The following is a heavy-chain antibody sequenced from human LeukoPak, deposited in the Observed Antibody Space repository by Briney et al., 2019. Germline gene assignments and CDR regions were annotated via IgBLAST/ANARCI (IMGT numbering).Heavy chain of an antibody. J-gene: IGHJ4*02. CDR2: ITCGGDTT. Sequence: PGGSLRLSCAASGFTLSSYAMTWVRQAPGKGLEWVSAITCGGDTTYYADSVKGRFTISRDNSKNTLYLQMNSLRAEDTAVYYCAKSQSHFVVVVAAITPEYWGQGTLVTVSS. CDR3: AKSQSHFVVVVAAITPEY. D-gene: IGHD2-15*01. CDR1: GFTLSSYA. V-gene: IGHV3-23*01.